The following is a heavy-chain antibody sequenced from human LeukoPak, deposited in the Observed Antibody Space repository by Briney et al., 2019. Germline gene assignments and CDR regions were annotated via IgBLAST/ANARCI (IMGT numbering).Heavy chain of an antibody. Sequence: SETLSLTCTVSGVSISSYYWSWIQQPPGKGLEWIGYIYTSGSTNYNPSLESRVTISVDTSKNQFSLKLSSVTAADTAVYYCARTGIAPPFYYYYMDVWGKGTTVTVSS. CDR1: GVSISSYY. V-gene: IGHV4-4*09. D-gene: IGHD6-6*01. CDR3: ARTGIAPPFYYYYMDV. CDR2: IYTSGST. J-gene: IGHJ6*03.